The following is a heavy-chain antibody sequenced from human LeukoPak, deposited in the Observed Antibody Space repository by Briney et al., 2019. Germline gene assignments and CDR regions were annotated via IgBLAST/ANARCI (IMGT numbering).Heavy chain of an antibody. D-gene: IGHD1-26*01. V-gene: IGHV3-30*18. Sequence: GGSLRLSCAASGFTFSSLSMHWVRQAPGKGLVWVAVISFDGVNKYYADSVKGRFTISRDNAKNSLYLQMNSLRAEDTALYYCAKDSTYSGSYFDYWGQGTLVTVSS. CDR1: GFTFSSLS. CDR2: ISFDGVNK. J-gene: IGHJ4*02. CDR3: AKDSTYSGSYFDY.